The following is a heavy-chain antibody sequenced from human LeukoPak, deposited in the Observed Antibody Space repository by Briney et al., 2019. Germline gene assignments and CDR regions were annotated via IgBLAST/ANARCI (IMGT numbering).Heavy chain of an antibody. J-gene: IGHJ4*02. Sequence: ASVKVSCKASGYTFTGYYMHWVRQAPGQGLGWMGWINPNSGGTNYAQKFQGRVTMTRDTSISTAYMELSRLRSDDTAVYYCARYSSGFLYYFDYWGQGTLVTVSS. D-gene: IGHD6-19*01. CDR2: INPNSGGT. CDR1: GYTFTGYY. CDR3: ARYSSGFLYYFDY. V-gene: IGHV1-2*02.